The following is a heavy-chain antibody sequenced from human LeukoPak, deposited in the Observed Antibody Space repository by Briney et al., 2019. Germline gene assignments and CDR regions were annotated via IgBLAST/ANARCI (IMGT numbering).Heavy chain of an antibody. D-gene: IGHD3-22*01. CDR3: ARVIREGYYDSSGGFDY. V-gene: IGHV4-59*01. CDR2: IHYSGST. J-gene: IGHJ4*02. CDR1: GGSISSYY. Sequence: NPSETLSLTCTASGGSISSYYWSWIRQPPGKGLEWIGYIHYSGSTNYNPSLKSRVTISVDTSKNQFSLKLSSVTAADTAVYYCARVIREGYYDSSGGFDYWGQGTLVTVSS.